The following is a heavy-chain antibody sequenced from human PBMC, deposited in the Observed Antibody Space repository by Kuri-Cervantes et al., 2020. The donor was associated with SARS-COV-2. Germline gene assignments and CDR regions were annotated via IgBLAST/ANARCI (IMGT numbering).Heavy chain of an antibody. J-gene: IGHJ3*02. V-gene: IGHV3-30*04. D-gene: IGHD7-27*01. CDR3: ARDGDDPTGERAFDI. Sequence: GESLKISCAASGFTFSSYAMHWVRQAPGKGLEWVAVISYDGSNKYYADSVKGRFTISRDNSKNTLYLQMNSLRAEDTAVYYCARDGDDPTGERAFDIWGQGKMVTVSS. CDR1: GFTFSSYA. CDR2: ISYDGSNK.